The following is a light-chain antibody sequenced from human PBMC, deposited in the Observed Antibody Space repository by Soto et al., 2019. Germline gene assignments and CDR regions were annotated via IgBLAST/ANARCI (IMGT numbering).Light chain of an antibody. CDR3: RQYGSSPPYT. J-gene: IGKJ2*01. CDR1: QSVSSSY. V-gene: IGKV3-20*01. CDR2: GAS. Sequence: EIVLTQSPGTLSLSPGERATLSCRASQSVSSSYLAWYQQKPGQAPRPLIYGASSRVTGIPDRFSGSGSGTDFTLTINRVEPEDFAVYYCRQYGSSPPYTFGQGTKLEI.